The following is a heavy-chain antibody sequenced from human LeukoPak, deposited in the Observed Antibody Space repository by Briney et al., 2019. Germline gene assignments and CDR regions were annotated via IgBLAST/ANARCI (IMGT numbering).Heavy chain of an antibody. V-gene: IGHV4-39*07. CDR2: IYYSGST. D-gene: IGHD3-10*01. CDR3: ARVYSTWFGEYQYYFDY. Sequence: SETLSLTCTVSGGSISSSSYYWGWIRQPPGKGLEWIGSIYYSGSTYYNPSLKSRVTISVDTSKNQFSLKLSSVTAADTAVYYCARVYSTWFGEYQYYFDYWGQGTLVTVSS. J-gene: IGHJ4*02. CDR1: GGSISSSSYY.